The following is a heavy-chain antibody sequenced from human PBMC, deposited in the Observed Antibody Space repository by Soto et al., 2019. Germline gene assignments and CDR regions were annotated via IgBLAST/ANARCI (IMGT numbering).Heavy chain of an antibody. CDR3: ARLGFGATTRYFDY. CDR1: GGSISSSIYS. CDR2: VYYTGST. Sequence: QLQLQESGPGLVKPSETLSLTCTVSGGSISSSIYSWGWIRQPPGKGLEWIATVYYTGSTYYNPSLKSRITMSVYTSMNQFSLKLSSVTAADTAVYYCARLGFGATTRYFDYWGQGTLVTVSS. J-gene: IGHJ4*02. V-gene: IGHV4-39*01. D-gene: IGHD1-26*01.